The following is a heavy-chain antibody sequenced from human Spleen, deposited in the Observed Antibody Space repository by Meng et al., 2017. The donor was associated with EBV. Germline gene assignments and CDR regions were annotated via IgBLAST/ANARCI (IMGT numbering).Heavy chain of an antibody. D-gene: IGHD2-21*01. CDR3: TTGDNLDY. CDR1: GYILIELS. V-gene: IGHV1-24*01. CDR2: FDHVDDET. J-gene: IGHJ4*02. Sequence: QVHLVPSGAVLKKPGASVKVSCKVSGYILIELSMHVGRLTPGKGLDWMGGFDHVDDETIYAKKFQDRVTMTEDTSTDTAYMELSSLTSDDTAVYYCTTGDNLDYWGQGTLVTVSS.